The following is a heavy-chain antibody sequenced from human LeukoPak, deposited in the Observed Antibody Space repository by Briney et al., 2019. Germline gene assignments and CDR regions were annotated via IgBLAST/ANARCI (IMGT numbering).Heavy chain of an antibody. CDR1: GASIRSGDYY. J-gene: IGHJ4*02. Sequence: PSETLSLTCTASGASIRSGDYYWSWIRQPPGKGLEWIGEIYHSGSTNFNPSLKSRATISLDKSKNQFSLKLSSVTAADTAVYYCARVERGYSYGYAYYWGQGTLVTVSS. CDR3: ARVERGYSYGYAYY. V-gene: IGHV4-39*07. CDR2: IYHSGST. D-gene: IGHD5-18*01.